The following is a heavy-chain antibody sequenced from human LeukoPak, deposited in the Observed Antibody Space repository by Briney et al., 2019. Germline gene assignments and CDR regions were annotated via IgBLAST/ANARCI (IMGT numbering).Heavy chain of an antibody. D-gene: IGHD3-9*01. Sequence: GGSLRLSCAASGFTFSTYGMNWFRQAPGKGLEWLSYISSSSINYADSVKGRFTSSRDNAKNTVYLQMNSLRAEDTAVYYCARDFDMGTTPGDDFDFWGQGALVSVSS. V-gene: IGHV3-21*05. CDR2: ISSSSI. CDR3: ARDFDMGTTPGDDFDF. J-gene: IGHJ4*02. CDR1: GFTFSTYG.